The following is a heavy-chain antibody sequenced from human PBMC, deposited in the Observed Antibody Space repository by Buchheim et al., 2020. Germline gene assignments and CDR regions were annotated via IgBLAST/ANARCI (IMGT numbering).Heavy chain of an antibody. J-gene: IGHJ4*02. CDR3: AKVGLRFLEWREFDY. D-gene: IGHD3-3*01. Sequence: QVQLVESGGGVVQPGRSLRLSCAASGFTFSSYGMHWVRQAPGKGLEWVALISYDGSNKYSADSVKGRFTISRDNSKTTLYLQMNSLRAEDTAVYYCAKVGLRFLEWREFDYWGQGTL. CDR1: GFTFSSYG. V-gene: IGHV3-30*18. CDR2: ISYDGSNK.